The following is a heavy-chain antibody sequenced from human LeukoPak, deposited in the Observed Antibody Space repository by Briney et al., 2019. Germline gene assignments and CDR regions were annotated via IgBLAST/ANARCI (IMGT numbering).Heavy chain of an antibody. V-gene: IGHV1-2*04. CDR3: ARGSHYYGSGSSSDFGY. CDR1: GYTFTGYY. CDR2: INPNSGGT. D-gene: IGHD3-10*01. J-gene: IGHJ4*02. Sequence: ASVKVSCTASGYTFTGYYMHWVRQAPGQGLEWMGWINPNSGGTNYAQKFQGWVTMTRDTSISTAYMELSRLRSDDTAVYYCARGSHYYGSGSSSDFGYWGQGTLVTVSS.